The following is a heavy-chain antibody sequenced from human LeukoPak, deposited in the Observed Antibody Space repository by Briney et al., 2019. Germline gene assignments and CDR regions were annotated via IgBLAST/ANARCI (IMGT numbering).Heavy chain of an antibody. Sequence: PSETLSLTCTVSGGSISSYYWSWIRQPPGKGLEWIGYIYYSGSTNYNPSLKSRVTISVDTSKNQFSLKLSSVTAADTAVYYCARGRLKDFDYWGQGTLVTVSS. D-gene: IGHD5-24*01. V-gene: IGHV4-59*01. J-gene: IGHJ4*02. CDR2: IYYSGST. CDR1: GGSISSYY. CDR3: ARGRLKDFDY.